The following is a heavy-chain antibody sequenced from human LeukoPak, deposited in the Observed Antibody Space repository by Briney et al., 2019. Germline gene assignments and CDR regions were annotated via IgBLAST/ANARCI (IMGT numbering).Heavy chain of an antibody. V-gene: IGHV3-48*03. CDR3: ARDRGRYYYGSGSYYKMDY. Sequence: PGGSLRLSCAASGFTFSSYEMNWVRQAPGKGLEWVSYISSSGSTIYYADSVKGRFTISRDNAKNSLYLQMNSLRAEDTAVYYCARDRGRYYYGSGSYYKMDYWGQGTLVTVSS. D-gene: IGHD3-10*01. CDR1: GFTFSSYE. J-gene: IGHJ4*02. CDR2: ISSSGSTI.